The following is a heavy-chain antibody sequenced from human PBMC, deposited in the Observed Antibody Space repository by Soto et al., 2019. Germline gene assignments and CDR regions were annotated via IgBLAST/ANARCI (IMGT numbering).Heavy chain of an antibody. CDR2: IRFDGTKK. V-gene: IGHV3-30*02. D-gene: IGHD3-10*01. J-gene: IGHJ6*02. CDR3: ARSIGGMDV. CDR1: GFIFSNYG. Sequence: VGSLRLSCAASGFIFSNYGMHWVRQAPGKGLEWVATIRFDGTKKYYADSVKGRFTVSRDDSKNTVYLQMDSLRAEDTAVYYCARSIGGMDVWGQGTTVTVSS.